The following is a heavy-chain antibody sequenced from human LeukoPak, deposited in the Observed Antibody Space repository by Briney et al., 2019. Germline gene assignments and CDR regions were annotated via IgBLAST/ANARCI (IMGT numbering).Heavy chain of an antibody. CDR2: IDIDGTGT. Sequence: PGGSLRLSCAASGFTFDDYAMHWVRQAPGKGLVWVSRIDIDGTGTSYADSVKGRFTISRDNAKNTVSLQMNSLKAEDTAVYYCGTVFDHWGLGILVTVSS. J-gene: IGHJ4*02. CDR3: GTVFDH. CDR1: GFTFDDYA. V-gene: IGHV3-74*01.